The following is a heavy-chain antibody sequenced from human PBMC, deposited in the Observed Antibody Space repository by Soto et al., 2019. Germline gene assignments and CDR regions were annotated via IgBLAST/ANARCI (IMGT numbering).Heavy chain of an antibody. Sequence: GGSLRLSCAASGFTFSSYAMHWVRQAPGKGLEWVAVIPYDGSNKYYADSVKGRFTISRDNSKNTLYLQMNSLRAEDTAVYYCSKAPITGRFRYGMGVWGQGTTVTVSS. CDR2: IPYDGSNK. J-gene: IGHJ6*02. CDR3: SKAPITGRFRYGMGV. V-gene: IGHV3-30-3*01. CDR1: GFTFSSYA. D-gene: IGHD1-20*01.